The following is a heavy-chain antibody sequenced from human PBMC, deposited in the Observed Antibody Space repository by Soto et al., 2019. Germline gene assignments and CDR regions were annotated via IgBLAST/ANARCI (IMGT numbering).Heavy chain of an antibody. CDR2: INYSGST. J-gene: IGHJ4*02. CDR3: ASPNHSYSSGWNTIDEY. V-gene: IGHV4-39*01. CDR1: GASISRSSYY. Sequence: SETLSLTCTVSGASISRSSYYSGWLRQRPEKGLEWIGSINYSGSTYYNPSLKSRVTISVDTSKNQCAQKLSSVIDADTAVYYCASPNHSYSSGWNTIDEYRGQGTLVTVSA. D-gene: IGHD6-19*01.